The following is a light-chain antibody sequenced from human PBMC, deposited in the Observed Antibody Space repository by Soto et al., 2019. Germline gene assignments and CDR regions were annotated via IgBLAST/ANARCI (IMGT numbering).Light chain of an antibody. J-gene: IGLJ3*02. CDR3: SSYTSNSAVV. V-gene: IGLV2-14*01. Sequence: QSALTQPASVSGSPGQSITIYCSGTSSDIGAHNYVSWYQQHPGKVPELIIYDVTNRPSGVSNRFSGSKSGSTASLAISGLQAGDDADYYCSSYTSNSAVVFGGGTNVTVL. CDR1: SSDIGAHNY. CDR2: DVT.